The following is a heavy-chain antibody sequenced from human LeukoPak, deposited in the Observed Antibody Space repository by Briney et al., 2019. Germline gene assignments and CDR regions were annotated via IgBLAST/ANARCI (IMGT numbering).Heavy chain of an antibody. CDR3: ARPRSSWYSDSFDI. V-gene: IGHV1-8*01. J-gene: IGHJ3*02. CDR2: MNPDSGAT. D-gene: IGHD6-19*01. CDR1: GYTFTMYD. Sequence: ASVKVSCKASGYTFTMYDVNWVRQATGQGLEYMGWMNPDSGATGYTQKFLDGVTMTRNTSINTAYMELRGLRSEDTAICYCARPRSSWYSDSFDISGQGTVVTVSS.